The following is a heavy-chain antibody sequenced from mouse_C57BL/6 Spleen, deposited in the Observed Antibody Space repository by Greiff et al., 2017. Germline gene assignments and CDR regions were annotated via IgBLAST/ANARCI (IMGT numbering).Heavy chain of an antibody. CDR2: IHPNSGST. CDR1: GYTFTSYW. V-gene: IGHV1-64*01. D-gene: IGHD2-3*01. J-gene: IGHJ2*01. CDR3: ARDYDGYYGIDY. Sequence: VQLQQPGAELVKPGASVKLSCKASGYTFTSYWMHWVKQRPGQGLEWIGMIHPNSGSTNYNEKFKSKATLTVDKSSSTAYLQLSSLTSEDSAVYYCARDYDGYYGIDYWGQGTTLTVSS.